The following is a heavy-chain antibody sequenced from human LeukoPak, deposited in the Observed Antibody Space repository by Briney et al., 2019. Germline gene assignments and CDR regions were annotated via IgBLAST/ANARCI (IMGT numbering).Heavy chain of an antibody. CDR2: INPNSGGT. CDR3: APGSLGSGWLPLGP. Sequence: GASVKVSCKASGYTFTGYYMHWVRQAPGQGLEWMGWINPNSGGTNYAQKFQGRVTMTRDTSISTAYMELSSLRSEDTAVYYCAPGSLGSGWLPLGPWGQGTLVTVSS. CDR1: GYTFTGYY. D-gene: IGHD6-19*01. J-gene: IGHJ5*02. V-gene: IGHV1-2*02.